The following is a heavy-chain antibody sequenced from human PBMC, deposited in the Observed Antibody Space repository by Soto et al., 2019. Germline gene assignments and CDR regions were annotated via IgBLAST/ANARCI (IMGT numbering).Heavy chain of an antibody. J-gene: IGHJ4*02. CDR2: IRSDGSST. V-gene: IGHV3-74*01. CDR1: GFSISNYW. CDR3: RDYGER. D-gene: IGHD3-10*01. Sequence: VPLEESGGGSVQPGGSLRLSCAASGFSISNYWMNWVRQAPGKGLVWVSRIRSDGSSTTYADSVRGRFTASRANAKNTLYLQMNSLRAESKAVYCCRDYGERWSQGNRVTVSS.